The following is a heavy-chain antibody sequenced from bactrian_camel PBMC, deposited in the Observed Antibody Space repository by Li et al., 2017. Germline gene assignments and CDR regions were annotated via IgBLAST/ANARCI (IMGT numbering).Heavy chain of an antibody. J-gene: IGHJ4*01. D-gene: IGHD2*01. V-gene: IGHV3-3*01. Sequence: QVQLVESGGGSVHAGGSLRLSCEGSGRTYTNWVMGWFRQAPGKGPEWVATINNSGRTTYIADMLKGRFTISKDNANNTVNLMMNSLKPEDTAMYYCAANFGPYCSGPYLARRANFWGQGTQVTVS. CDR3: AANFGPYCSGPYLARRANF. CDR2: INNSGRTT. CDR1: GRTYTNWV.